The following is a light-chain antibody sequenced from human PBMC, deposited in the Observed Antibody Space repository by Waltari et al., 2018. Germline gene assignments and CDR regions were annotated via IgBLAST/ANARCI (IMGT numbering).Light chain of an antibody. V-gene: IGKV1-9*01. CDR3: QQLNSYPIT. CDR2: AAS. J-gene: IGKJ5*01. CDR1: QGISSF. Sequence: IQLTQSPSTLSAPVGDRATITCRASQGISSFLAWYQQKPGKAPKVLIYAASTLQSGVPSRFSGSGSGTDFTLTISSLQPEDFATYYCQQLNSYPITFGQGTRLEIK.